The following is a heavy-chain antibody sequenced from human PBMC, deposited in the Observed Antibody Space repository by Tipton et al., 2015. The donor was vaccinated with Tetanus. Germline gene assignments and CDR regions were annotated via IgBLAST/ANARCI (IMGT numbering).Heavy chain of an antibody. D-gene: IGHD2-21*01. CDR1: GVSMSTTNYF. CDR3: ARDSHVGAPVVNCFDR. CDR2: VDYTGHT. V-gene: IGHV4-39*02. J-gene: IGHJ4*02. Sequence: LRLSCSVSGVSMSTTNYFWGWIRQPPGKPLEWIGSVDYTGHTYHNPSLKSRVTLSVDVSKNQFSPRVSSVTAADTALYFCARDSHVGAPVVNCFDRWGLGTLVTVSS.